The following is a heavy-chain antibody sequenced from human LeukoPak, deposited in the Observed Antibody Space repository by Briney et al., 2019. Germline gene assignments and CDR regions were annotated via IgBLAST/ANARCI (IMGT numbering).Heavy chain of an antibody. Sequence: PGGSLRLSCAASGFTFSSYNMNWVRQAPGKGLEWVSAISGSGGSTYYADSVKGRFTISRDNSKNTLYLQMNSLRAEDTAVYYCAKVSGYSYGYANWGQGTLVTVSS. V-gene: IGHV3-23*01. J-gene: IGHJ4*02. CDR2: ISGSGGST. D-gene: IGHD5-18*01. CDR3: AKVSGYSYGYAN. CDR1: GFTFSSYN.